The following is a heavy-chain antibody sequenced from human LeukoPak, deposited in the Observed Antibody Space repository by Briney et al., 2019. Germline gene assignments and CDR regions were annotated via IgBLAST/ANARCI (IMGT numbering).Heavy chain of an antibody. CDR3: AREGGIAAADEGWFDP. D-gene: IGHD6-13*01. V-gene: IGHV1-46*01. CDR1: GYTFTSYY. CDR2: INPSAGST. J-gene: IGHJ5*02. Sequence: ASVKVSCKASGYTFTSYYMHWVRQAPGQGLEWMGIINPSAGSTRYAQKFQGRVTMTRDTSTCTVYMELSSLRSEDTAVYYCAREGGIAAADEGWFDPWGQGTLVTVSS.